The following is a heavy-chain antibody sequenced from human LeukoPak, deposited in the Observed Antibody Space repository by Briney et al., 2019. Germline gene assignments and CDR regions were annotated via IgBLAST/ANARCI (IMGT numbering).Heavy chain of an antibody. CDR3: ARDPPGIAASVSGG. V-gene: IGHV3-53*01. Sequence: PGGSLRLSCTASGFTVSNNYMNWVRQAPGKGLEWVALIYSGGSTQYADSVKGRFTISRDNSSNTLYLQMSSLRVEDTAVYYCARDPPGIAASVSGGWGQGSLVTVSS. D-gene: IGHD6-13*01. J-gene: IGHJ4*02. CDR2: IYSGGST. CDR1: GFTVSNNY.